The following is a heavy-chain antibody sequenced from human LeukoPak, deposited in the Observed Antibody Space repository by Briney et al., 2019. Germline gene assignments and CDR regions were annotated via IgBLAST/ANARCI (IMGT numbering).Heavy chain of an antibody. D-gene: IGHD5-18*01. Sequence: ASVRVSCKASGYTFIGHYMHWVRQAPGQGLEWMGWINSNSGGTKYAQKFQGSVIMTRDTSISTAYMELSRLKSDDTAVYYCARGRIHSWSDAFDIWCQGTTVTVSS. V-gene: IGHV1-2*02. CDR3: ARGRIHSWSDAFDI. J-gene: IGHJ3*02. CDR2: INSNSGGT. CDR1: GYTFIGHY.